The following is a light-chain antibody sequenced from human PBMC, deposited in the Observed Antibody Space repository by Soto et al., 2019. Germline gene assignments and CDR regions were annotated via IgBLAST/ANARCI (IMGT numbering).Light chain of an antibody. J-gene: IGKJ1*01. CDR2: EAS. CDR3: QKYNSYSSWA. Sequence: DIQMTQSPSTLSASVGDRVTITCRASQSISRCLAWYQQKPGKAPNLLNYEASNLEGGVPSRFSGCGSGTEFTLTISSLQPEDFAIYCSQKYNSYSSWAFGQGTRVEIK. CDR1: QSISRC. V-gene: IGKV1-5*03.